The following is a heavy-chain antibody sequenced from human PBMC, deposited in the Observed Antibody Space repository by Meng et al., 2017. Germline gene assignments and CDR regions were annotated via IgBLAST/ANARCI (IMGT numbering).Heavy chain of an antibody. J-gene: IGHJ5*02. CDR3: ARDGASYYYDSSGYSRGINWFDP. V-gene: IGHV1-69*05. Sequence: SVKVSCKASGGTFSSYAISWVRQAPGQGLEWMGGIIPIFGTANYAQKFQGRVTITTDESTSTAYMELSSLRSEDTAVYYCARDGASYYYDSSGYSRGINWFDPWGQGNLVT. CDR1: GGTFSSYA. CDR2: IIPIFGTA. D-gene: IGHD3-22*01.